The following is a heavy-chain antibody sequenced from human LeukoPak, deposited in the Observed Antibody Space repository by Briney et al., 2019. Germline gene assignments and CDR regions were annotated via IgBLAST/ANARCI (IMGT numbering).Heavy chain of an antibody. D-gene: IGHD2-21*01. CDR3: AKTAYCARPQFDP. J-gene: IGHJ5*02. V-gene: IGHV3-23*01. CDR2: ISDSGSDT. CDR1: GFTFSTYA. Sequence: GGSLRLSCAASGFTFSTYAMSWVSQAPGKGLEWVSTISDSGSDTYYADSVKGRFTISRDNSKNTLYLQMKSLTAEDTALYYCAKTAYCARPQFDPWGQGTLVTVSS.